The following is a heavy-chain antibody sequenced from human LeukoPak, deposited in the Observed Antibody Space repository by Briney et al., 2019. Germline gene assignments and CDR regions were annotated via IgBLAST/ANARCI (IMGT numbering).Heavy chain of an antibody. CDR1: GGSISSSSYY. Sequence: SETLSLTCTVSGGSISSSSYYWGWIRQPPGKGLEWIGSIYYSGSTYYNPSLKSRVTISVDTPKNQFSLKLSSVTAADTAVYYCARDSQVVDAFDFWGQGTKVTVSS. V-gene: IGHV4-39*07. J-gene: IGHJ3*01. CDR3: ARDSQVVDAFDF. CDR2: IYYSGST. D-gene: IGHD2-21*01.